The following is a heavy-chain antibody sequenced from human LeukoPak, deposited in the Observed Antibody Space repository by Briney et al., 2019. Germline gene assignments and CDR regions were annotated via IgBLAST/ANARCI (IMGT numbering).Heavy chain of an antibody. CDR3: ARDKDYGDYGDWYFDL. V-gene: IGHV1-8*01. CDR2: MNPNSGNT. CDR1: GYTFTSYD. D-gene: IGHD4-17*01. Sequence: ASVKVSCKASGYTFTSYDINWVRQATGQGLEWMGWMNPNSGNTGYAQKFQGRVTMTRNTSISTAYMELSSLRSEDTAVYYCARDKDYGDYGDWYFDLWGRGTLVTVSS. J-gene: IGHJ2*01.